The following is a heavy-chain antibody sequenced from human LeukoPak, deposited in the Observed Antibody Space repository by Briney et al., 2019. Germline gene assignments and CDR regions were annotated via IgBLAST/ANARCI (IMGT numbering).Heavy chain of an antibody. Sequence: ASVKVSCKVSGYTLTELSMHWVRQAPGKGLEWMGGFDPEDGETIYAQKFQGRVTMTEDTSTDTAYMELSSLRSEDTAVYYCARGQGDIVVVPAAIPHDYYYYGMDVWGQGTTVTVSS. CDR3: ARGQGDIVVVPAAIPHDYYYYGMDV. V-gene: IGHV1-24*01. D-gene: IGHD2-2*02. CDR1: GYTLTELS. J-gene: IGHJ6*02. CDR2: FDPEDGET.